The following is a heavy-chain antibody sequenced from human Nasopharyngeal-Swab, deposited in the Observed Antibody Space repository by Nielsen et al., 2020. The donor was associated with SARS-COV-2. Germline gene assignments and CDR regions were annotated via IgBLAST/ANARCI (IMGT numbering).Heavy chain of an antibody. V-gene: IGHV7-4-1*02. CDR3: ARGRAIAVAGTWGYNWFDP. CDR1: GYTFTSYA. CDR2: INTNTGNP. Sequence: ASVKVSCKASGYTFTSYAMNWVRQAPGQGLEWMGWINTNTGNPTYAQGFTGRSVFSLDTSVSTAYLQISSLKAEDTAVYYCARGRAIAVAGTWGYNWFDPWGQGTLVTVSS. D-gene: IGHD6-19*01. J-gene: IGHJ5*02.